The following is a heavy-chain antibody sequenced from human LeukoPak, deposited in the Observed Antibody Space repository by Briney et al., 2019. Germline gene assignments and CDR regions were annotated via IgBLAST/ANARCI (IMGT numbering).Heavy chain of an antibody. D-gene: IGHD6-6*01. CDR3: ARDRGSSSDY. Sequence: PGGSLRLSCAASGFTFSNFWMSWVRQAPGKGLEWVANIKQDGSEKYYVDSVKGRFTISRDNAKSSLYLQMNSLRAEDTAVYFCARDRGSSSDYGGQGALVTVSS. CDR2: IKQDGSEK. J-gene: IGHJ4*02. CDR1: GFTFSNFW. V-gene: IGHV3-7*01.